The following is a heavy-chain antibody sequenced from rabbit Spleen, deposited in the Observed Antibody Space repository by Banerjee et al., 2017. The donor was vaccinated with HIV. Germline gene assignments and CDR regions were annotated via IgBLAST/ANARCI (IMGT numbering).Heavy chain of an antibody. CDR1: GFSFSSDYW. Sequence: QSLEESGGDLVKPGASLTLTCTASGFSFSSDYWICWVRQAPGKGLDWIACIDDGDGSTYYASWVNGRFTISKASWTTVTLHMTGLTAADTATYFCARDLPGVIGWNFNLWGQGTLVTVS. CDR3: ARDLPGVIGWNFNL. V-gene: IGHV1S40*01. J-gene: IGHJ4*01. D-gene: IGHD1-1*01. CDR2: IDDGDGST.